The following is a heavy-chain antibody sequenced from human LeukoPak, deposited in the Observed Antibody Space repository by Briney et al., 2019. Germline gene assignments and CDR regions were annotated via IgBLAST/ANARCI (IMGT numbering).Heavy chain of an antibody. CDR1: GGSFSGYY. Sequence: SETLSLTCAVYGGSFSGYYWSWIRQPPGKGLEWIGEINHSGSTNYNPSLKSRVTISVDTSKNQFSLKLSSVTAADAAVYYCARGVGATNPWGQGTLVTVSS. J-gene: IGHJ5*02. CDR2: INHSGST. V-gene: IGHV4-34*01. CDR3: ARGVGATNP. D-gene: IGHD1-26*01.